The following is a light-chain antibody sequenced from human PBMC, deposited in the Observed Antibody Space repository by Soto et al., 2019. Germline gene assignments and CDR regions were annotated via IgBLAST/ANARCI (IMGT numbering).Light chain of an antibody. CDR1: QSISSW. J-gene: IGKJ2*01. V-gene: IGKV1-5*01. CDR3: QQYTSYSYT. Sequence: DIQMTQSPSTLSASVGDRVTITCRASQSISSWLAWYQQKPGKAPKLLIYDASSLESGVPSRFSGSGSGTEFTLTISSLQPDDFATYSCQQYTSYSYTFGQGTKLEIK. CDR2: DAS.